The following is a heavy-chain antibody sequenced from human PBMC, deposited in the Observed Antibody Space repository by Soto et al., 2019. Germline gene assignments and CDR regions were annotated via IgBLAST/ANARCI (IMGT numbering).Heavy chain of an antibody. Sequence: EVQLLESGGGLVLPGGSLMRSCAASGFTFNAYAMTWVRQAPGKGLEWVSAIGGSGGNRYYAASVKGRFTISRDNSKDALDLQMNSLRVEDTAVYYWARVASDYIISVDHCGQGILVTVS. J-gene: IGHJ4*02. D-gene: IGHD4-4*01. CDR2: IGGSGGNR. V-gene: IGHV3-23*01. CDR1: GFTFNAYA. CDR3: ARVASDYIISVDH.